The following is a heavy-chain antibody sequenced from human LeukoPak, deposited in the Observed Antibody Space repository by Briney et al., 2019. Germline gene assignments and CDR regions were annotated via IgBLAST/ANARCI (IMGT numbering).Heavy chain of an antibody. CDR1: GDSFTNGDYY. V-gene: IGHV4-30-4*01. CDR3: AREDVDLAYCGGDCYLSAFGI. D-gene: IGHD2-21*01. Sequence: SETLSLTCTVSGDSFTNGDYYWSWIRQTPGKGLEWIGYIHHSGITNYNPSLERRLSLSVDTSKNQFSLKLSSVTAADTAVYYCAREDVDLAYCGGDCYLSAFGIWGQGTMVTVSS. CDR2: IHHSGIT. J-gene: IGHJ3*02.